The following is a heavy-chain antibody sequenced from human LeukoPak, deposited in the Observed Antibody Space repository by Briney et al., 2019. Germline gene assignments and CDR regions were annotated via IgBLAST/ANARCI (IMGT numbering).Heavy chain of an antibody. V-gene: IGHV3-7*02. CDR1: VFPLSIYW. CDR2: INREGSEK. D-gene: IGHD1-26*01. Sequence: GGPLRLPCGAWVFPLSIYWVRCVPHAPGKGLEWVANINREGSEKFCRDCVKGRFTISRDNANNTLYLQMNSLRAEDTSAYYCARVLVGGTNWFDSWGQGTLVTVSS. CDR3: ARVLVGGTNWFDS. J-gene: IGHJ5*01.